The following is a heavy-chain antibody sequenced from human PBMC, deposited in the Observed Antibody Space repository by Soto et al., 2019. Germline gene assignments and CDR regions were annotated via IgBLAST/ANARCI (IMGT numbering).Heavy chain of an antibody. CDR3: AKDLQSRYGPHDY. CDR1: GFTFSSYA. V-gene: IGHV3-23*01. Sequence: EVQLLESGGALVQPGGSLRLSCAASGFTFSSYAMSWVRQAPGKGLEWVSIITDSGGSTYYAVSVKRRFTISRDNSKNALNLQLNSLRAEDTAVYYCAKDLQSRYGPHDYWGQGTLVTVSS. J-gene: IGHJ4*02. CDR2: ITDSGGST. D-gene: IGHD5-18*01.